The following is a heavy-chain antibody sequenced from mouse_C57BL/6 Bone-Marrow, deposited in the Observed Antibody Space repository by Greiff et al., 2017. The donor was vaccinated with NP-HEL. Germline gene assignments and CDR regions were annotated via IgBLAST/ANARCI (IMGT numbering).Heavy chain of an antibody. CDR2: IYPGDGDT. D-gene: IGHD1-1*01. Sequence: QVQLQQSGPELVKPGASVKISCKASGYAFSSSWMNWVKQRPGKGLEWIGRIYPGDGDTNYNGKFKGKATLTADKSSSTAYMQLSSLTSEDSAVYFCVRSFYYGSSCDYWGQGTTLTVSS. J-gene: IGHJ2*01. V-gene: IGHV1-82*01. CDR1: GYAFSSSW. CDR3: VRSFYYGSSCDY.